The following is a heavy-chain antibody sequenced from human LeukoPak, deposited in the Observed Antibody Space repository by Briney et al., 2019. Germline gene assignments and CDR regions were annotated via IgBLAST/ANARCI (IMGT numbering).Heavy chain of an antibody. CDR2: LIPIFVTA. CDR1: GGTFSSYA. Sequence: SVKVSCKASGGTFSSYAISCVPQAPGQGLEWMGGLIPIFVTANSAQKFQSSVTITADKSTSTAYMELSSLRSEDTAVYYCATERYFDWLFEFKYYYYYGMDVWGKGTTVTVSS. J-gene: IGHJ6*04. V-gene: IGHV1-69*06. D-gene: IGHD3-9*01. CDR3: ATERYFDWLFEFKYYYYYGMDV.